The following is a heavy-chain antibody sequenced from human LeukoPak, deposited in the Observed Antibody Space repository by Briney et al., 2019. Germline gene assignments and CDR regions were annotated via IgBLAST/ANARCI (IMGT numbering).Heavy chain of an antibody. CDR2: INHSGST. J-gene: IGHJ6*03. CDR1: GGSFSGYY. D-gene: IGHD3-3*01. CDR3: ARGQGDFWSRLYYMDV. V-gene: IGHV4-34*01. Sequence: SETLSLTCAVYGGSFSGYYWSWIRQPPGKGLEWIGEINHSGSTNYNPSLKSRVTISVDTSKNQFSPKLSSVTAADTAVYYCARGQGDFWSRLYYMDVWGKGTTVTVSS.